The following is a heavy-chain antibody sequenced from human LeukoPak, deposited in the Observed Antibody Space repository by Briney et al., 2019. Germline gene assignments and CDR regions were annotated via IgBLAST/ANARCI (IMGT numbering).Heavy chain of an antibody. J-gene: IGHJ5*02. D-gene: IGHD3-10*01. V-gene: IGHV1-2*02. CDR1: GYTFTGYY. CDR3: ARGHGYYFGSGSYTSWLDP. Sequence: GASVKVSCKASGYTFTGYYMHWVRQAPGQGLEWMGWINPNSGATSHAQKFQGRVTMTSDTSISTAPMELSRVRSDDTAVYYCARGHGYYFGSGSYTSWLDPWGQGTLVTVSS. CDR2: INPNSGAT.